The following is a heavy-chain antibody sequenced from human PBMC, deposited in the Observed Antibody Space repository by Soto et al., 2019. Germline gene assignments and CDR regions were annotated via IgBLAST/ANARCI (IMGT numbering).Heavy chain of an antibody. J-gene: IGHJ4*02. D-gene: IGHD6-19*01. CDR1: GYTFLHYA. V-gene: IGHV1-3*01. CDR3: SRTGYSTGLYFYFLY. CDR2: INPASGNT. Sequence: VASVKVSCKASGYTFLHYAIHWVRQAPGQRPEWMGLINPASGNTQYSQKFQGRFTITRDTSASTAYMELSSLRSEDTAVYFCSRTGYSTGLYFYFLYWAPGSLVTVSS.